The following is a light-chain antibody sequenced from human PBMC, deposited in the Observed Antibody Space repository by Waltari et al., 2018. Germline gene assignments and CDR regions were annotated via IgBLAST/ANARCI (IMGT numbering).Light chain of an antibody. CDR1: QSVSSSY. Sequence: EIVLTQSPGTLSLSPGARATLSCRASQSVSSSYLAWYQQKPGQAPRLLIYGASSRATGIPDRISGSGSGTDFTLTLSSLEPEDFAVYYCQQHGTSPFTFGQGTKVEIK. CDR3: QQHGTSPFT. CDR2: GAS. V-gene: IGKV3-20*01. J-gene: IGKJ2*01.